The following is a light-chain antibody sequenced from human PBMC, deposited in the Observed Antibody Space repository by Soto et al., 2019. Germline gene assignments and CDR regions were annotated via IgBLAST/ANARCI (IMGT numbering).Light chain of an antibody. V-gene: IGKV3-20*01. CDR2: GAS. J-gene: IGKJ4*01. CDR1: QSVSSSY. Sequence: EIVLTQSPGTLSLSPGERATLSCRASQSVSSSYLAWYQQKPGQAPRLLIYGASTRATGIPDRFSGSGSGTDFPLTISRLEPDDFAVYYCRQYDSSPLTFGGGPKVEIK. CDR3: RQYDSSPLT.